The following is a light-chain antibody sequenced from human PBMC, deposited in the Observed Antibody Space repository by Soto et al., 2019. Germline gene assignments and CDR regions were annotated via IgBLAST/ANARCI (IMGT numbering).Light chain of an antibody. CDR3: QQRNNRPLT. Sequence: ILMTQSPSTLSSTPGHRVTISCRASHGIGSDLVWYQQHPGKAPRLLIYDASNRDTGIPSRFSGSGSGTDFTFTISSLEPEDIAIYYCQQRNNRPLTFGEGTKVDIK. J-gene: IGKJ4*01. V-gene: IGKV1-33*01. CDR1: HGIGSD. CDR2: DAS.